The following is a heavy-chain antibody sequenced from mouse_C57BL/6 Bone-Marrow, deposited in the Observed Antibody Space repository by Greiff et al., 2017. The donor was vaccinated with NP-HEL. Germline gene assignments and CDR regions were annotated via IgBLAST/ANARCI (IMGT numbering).Heavy chain of an antibody. D-gene: IGHD1-1*01. J-gene: IGHJ2*01. Sequence: EVQLQQSGPVLVKPGASVKMSCKASGYTFTDYYMNWVKQSHGKSLEWIGVINPYNGGTSYNQKFKGKATLTVDKSSSTAYMELNSLTSEDSAVYYCASLLRGPFDYWGQGTTLTVSS. CDR2: INPYNGGT. V-gene: IGHV1-19*01. CDR3: ASLLRGPFDY. CDR1: GYTFTDYY.